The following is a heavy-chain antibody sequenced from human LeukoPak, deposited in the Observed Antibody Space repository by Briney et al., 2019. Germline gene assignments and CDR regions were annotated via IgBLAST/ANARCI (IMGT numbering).Heavy chain of an antibody. CDR1: GGSISSYY. D-gene: IGHD2-2*02. J-gene: IGHJ5*02. CDR2: IYYSGST. Sequence: SETLSLTCAVSGGSISSYYWSWIRQPPGKGLEWIGYIYYSGSTNYDPSLKSRVTISVDTTKNQFSLKLSSVTAADTAVYYCARGYTAWGQGTLVTVSS. CDR3: ARGYTA. V-gene: IGHV4-59*01.